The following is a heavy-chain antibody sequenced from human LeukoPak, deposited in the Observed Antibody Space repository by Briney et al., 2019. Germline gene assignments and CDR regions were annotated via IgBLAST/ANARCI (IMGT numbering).Heavy chain of an antibody. V-gene: IGHV4-4*07. D-gene: IGHD6-13*01. CDR2: IYTSGST. Sequence: SETLSLTCTVSGGSLTSYYWSWLRQPAGKGLEWIGRIYTSGSTSYNPSLRSRLTMSVDTSKNQFSLNLSSVTAADTAVYYCARFTKDSSSTCGYYFDYWGQGTLVTVSS. CDR3: ARFTKDSSSTCGYYFDY. J-gene: IGHJ4*02. CDR1: GGSLTSYY.